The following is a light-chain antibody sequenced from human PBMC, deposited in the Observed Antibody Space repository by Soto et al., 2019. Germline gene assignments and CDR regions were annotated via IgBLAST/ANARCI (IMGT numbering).Light chain of an antibody. V-gene: IGKV1-9*01. CDR2: GAS. CDR3: QQLNSAWYA. J-gene: IGKJ2*01. Sequence: DIQLTQSPSFLSASVGDRVTITCRASQGISTYLAWYLQRPGKAPKLLIYGASTLQSGVPSRFSGSGSGTEFTLTISSLQPEDFGTYYCQQLNSAWYAFGQGTKLEIK. CDR1: QGISTY.